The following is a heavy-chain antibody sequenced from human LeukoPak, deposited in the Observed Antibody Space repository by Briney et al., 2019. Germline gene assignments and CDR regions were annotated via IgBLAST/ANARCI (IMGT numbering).Heavy chain of an antibody. CDR1: GFTVSSNY. Sequence: GGSLRLSCAASGFTVSSNYMSWVRQAPGKGLEWVSVIYSGGSTYYADSVKGRFTISRDTSKNTLYLQMNSLRAEDTAVYYCNWNDEIHYFDYWGQGTLVTVSS. CDR2: IYSGGST. V-gene: IGHV3-53*01. CDR3: NWNDEIHYFDY. J-gene: IGHJ4*02. D-gene: IGHD1-1*01.